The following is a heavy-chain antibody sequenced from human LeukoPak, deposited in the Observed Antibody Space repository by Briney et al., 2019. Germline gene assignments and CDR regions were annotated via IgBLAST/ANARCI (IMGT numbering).Heavy chain of an antibody. CDR3: ATRAWMGYCSGGSCHTHDY. Sequence: GGSLRLSCAASGFTFSSYAMSWVRQAPGKGLEGVSAISGSGGSTYYADSVKGRFTISRDNSKNTLYLQMNSLRVEDTAVYYCATRAWMGYCSGGSCHTHDYWGQGTLVTVSS. D-gene: IGHD2-15*01. J-gene: IGHJ4*02. CDR1: GFTFSSYA. V-gene: IGHV3-23*01. CDR2: ISGSGGST.